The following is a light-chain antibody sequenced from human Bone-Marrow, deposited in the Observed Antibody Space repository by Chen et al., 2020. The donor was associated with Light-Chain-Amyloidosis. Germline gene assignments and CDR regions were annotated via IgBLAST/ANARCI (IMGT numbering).Light chain of an antibody. J-gene: IGLJ1*01. V-gene: IGLV2-14*01. CDR3: SSFTSSSSYV. Sequence: QSALTQPASVSGSPEQSTTITGTGTSGDVGTYNYVSWYQQHPGKAPKVMIYAVSNRPSGVSNRFSGSKSGTTASLTISGLQAEDEADYYCSSFTSSSSYVFGPGTKVTVL. CDR2: AVS. CDR1: SGDVGTYNY.